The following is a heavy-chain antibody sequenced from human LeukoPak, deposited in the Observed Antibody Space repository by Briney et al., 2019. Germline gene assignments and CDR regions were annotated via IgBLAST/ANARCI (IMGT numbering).Heavy chain of an antibody. CDR1: GGSISSSSYY. CDR2: IYYSGST. D-gene: IGHD6-13*01. V-gene: IGHV4-39*01. J-gene: IGHJ5*02. CDR3: ARHDRSSSWYSRP. Sequence: SETLSLTCTVSGGSISSSSYYWGWIRQPPGKGLEWIGSIYYSGSTYYNPSLKSRVTISVDTSKNQFSLKLSSVTAADTAVYYCARHDRSSSWYSRPWGQGTLVTVSS.